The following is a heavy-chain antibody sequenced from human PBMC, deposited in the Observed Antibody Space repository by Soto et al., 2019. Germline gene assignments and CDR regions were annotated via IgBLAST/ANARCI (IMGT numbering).Heavy chain of an antibody. V-gene: IGHV1-8*01. CDR1: GYTFSSYD. J-gene: IGHJ4*02. D-gene: IGHD4-17*01. Sequence: QVQLVQSGAEVKKPGASVKVSCKASGYTFSSYDINWVRQATGRGLEWMGWMIPNSGKIGYAQKFQGRLTMTRNTSISTAYMELSSLRSEDTAVYYCARDYGDYSGDYWGQGTLVTVSS. CDR3: ARDYGDYSGDY. CDR2: MIPNSGKI.